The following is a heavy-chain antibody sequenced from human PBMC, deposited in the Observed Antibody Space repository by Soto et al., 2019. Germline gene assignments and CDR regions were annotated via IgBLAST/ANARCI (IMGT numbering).Heavy chain of an antibody. D-gene: IGHD3-3*01. CDR1: GFTFSRYS. J-gene: IGHJ5*01. Sequence: SLRLSCAASGFTFSRYSIHWVRQAPGKGLEWVAVMKSDGSRDHIDSVKGRFTIFRDNSKKTLYLQMNNLRPEDTAVYYCAKPRSSLESPPFDSWGHGTLVTVSS. V-gene: IGHV3-30*18. CDR2: MKSDGSR. CDR3: AKPRSSLESPPFDS.